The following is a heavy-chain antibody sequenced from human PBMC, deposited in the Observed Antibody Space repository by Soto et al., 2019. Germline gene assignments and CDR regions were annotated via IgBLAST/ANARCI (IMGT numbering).Heavy chain of an antibody. J-gene: IGHJ4*02. V-gene: IGHV4-4*02. Sequence: QVQLQESGPGLVKPSGTLSLTCAVFGGSISSSNWWTWVRQPPGKGLDWIGEIFHSGSTNYNSSLMGRVTISVDKANHQFSLKLSSVTAADTAVYYCAHRPIVGAAIWGQGTLVTVSS. CDR2: IFHSGST. D-gene: IGHD1-26*01. CDR1: GGSISSSNW. CDR3: AHRPIVGAAI.